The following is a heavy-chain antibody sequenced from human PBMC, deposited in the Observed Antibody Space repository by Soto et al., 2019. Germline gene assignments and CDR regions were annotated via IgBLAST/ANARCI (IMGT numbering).Heavy chain of an antibody. CDR3: ARAKKEDYYDSSGPTFDY. CDR1: GGSISSYY. V-gene: IGHV4-59*12. D-gene: IGHD3-22*01. Sequence: SETLSLTCTVSGGSISSYYWSWIRQPPGKGLEWIGYIFYSGSTNYNPSLKSRVTISVDTSKNQFSLKLSSVTAADTAVYYCARAKKEDYYDSSGPTFDYWGQGGLVTVS. CDR2: IFYSGST. J-gene: IGHJ4*02.